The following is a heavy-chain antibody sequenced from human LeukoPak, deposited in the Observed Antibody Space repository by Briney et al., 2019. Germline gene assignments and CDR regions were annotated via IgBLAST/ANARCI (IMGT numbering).Heavy chain of an antibody. CDR2: ISDDGRNK. J-gene: IGHJ4*02. Sequence: GGSLRLSCAAAGFSFISYGMHWVRQAPGKGLEWVGVISDDGRNKKYADSVKGRFTISRDNSKDTLYLQMNSLRDEDTAVYYCAKRPSDYGDYVTYFDYWGQGTLVTVSS. CDR1: GFSFISYG. D-gene: IGHD4-17*01. CDR3: AKRPSDYGDYVTYFDY. V-gene: IGHV3-30*18.